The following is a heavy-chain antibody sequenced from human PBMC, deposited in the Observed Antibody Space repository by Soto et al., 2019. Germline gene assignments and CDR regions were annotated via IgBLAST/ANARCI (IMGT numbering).Heavy chain of an antibody. CDR3: ARGGDRFDGMDV. J-gene: IGHJ6*02. V-gene: IGHV3-13*01. CDR1: GFGVNGYD. Sequence: PGGSLRLSCAASGFGVNGYDMHWVRQAPGKNLEWVAAISTAGDTYYLGSVKGRFTISREDAKNSLSLQMNSLRVGDTAVYYCARGGDRFDGMDVWGQGTTVTGSS. CDR2: ISTAGDT. D-gene: IGHD3-16*01.